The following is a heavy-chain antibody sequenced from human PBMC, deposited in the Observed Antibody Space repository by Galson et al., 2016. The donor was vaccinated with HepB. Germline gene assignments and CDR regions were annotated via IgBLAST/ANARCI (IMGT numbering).Heavy chain of an antibody. V-gene: IGHV3-30*04. CDR3: ARDAGRFFDYYYYGSDV. Sequence: SLRLSCAASGITFSTYGMHWVRQAPGKGLEWVAFISYDGKNKDYADSVKGRFTISRDNSKNTLNLQMNSLRAEDTAVYYCARDAGRFFDYYYYGSDVWGQGTTVTVSS. CDR2: ISYDGKNK. CDR1: GITFSTYG. D-gene: IGHD3-3*01. J-gene: IGHJ6*02.